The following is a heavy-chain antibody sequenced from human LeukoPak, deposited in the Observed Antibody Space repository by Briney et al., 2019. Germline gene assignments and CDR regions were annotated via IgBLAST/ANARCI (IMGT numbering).Heavy chain of an antibody. V-gene: IGHV3-73*01. CDR1: GFTFTNAW. J-gene: IGHJ6*03. CDR3: TRHGVATTGGYYYYYYMDV. CDR2: IRGKANSYAT. Sequence: PGGSLRLSCAASGFTFTNAWMSWVRQASGKGLEWVGRIRGKANSYATAYAASVKGRFTISGDDSKNTAYLQMNSLKTEDTAVYYCTRHGVATTGGYYYYYYMDVWGKGTTVTVSS. D-gene: IGHD5-12*01.